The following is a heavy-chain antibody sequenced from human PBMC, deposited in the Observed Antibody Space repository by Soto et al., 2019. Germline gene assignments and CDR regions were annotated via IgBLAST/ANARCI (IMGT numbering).Heavy chain of an antibody. CDR2: ISAYNGNT. CDR3: ASSAASHYDFWSGYYPIGAPFDY. V-gene: IGHV1-18*01. D-gene: IGHD3-3*01. J-gene: IGHJ4*02. Sequence: ASVKVSCKASGYTFTSYGISWVRQAPGQGLEWMGWISAYNGNTNYAQKLQGRVTMTTDTSTSTAYMELRSLRSDDTAVYYCASSAASHYDFWSGYYPIGAPFDYWGQGTLVTVSS. CDR1: GYTFTSYG.